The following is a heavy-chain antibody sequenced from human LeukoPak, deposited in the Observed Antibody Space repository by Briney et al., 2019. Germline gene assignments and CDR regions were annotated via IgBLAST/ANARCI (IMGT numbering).Heavy chain of an antibody. Sequence: SETLSLTCSVSGGSISSYYWSWIRQPPGKGLEWIGYIYYSGSTNYNPSLKSRVTISVDTSKNQFSLKLSSVTAADTAVYYCARTDDSTAMVTDYWGQGTLVTVSS. J-gene: IGHJ4*02. D-gene: IGHD5-18*01. V-gene: IGHV4-59*01. CDR3: ARTDDSTAMVTDY. CDR1: GGSISSYY. CDR2: IYYSGST.